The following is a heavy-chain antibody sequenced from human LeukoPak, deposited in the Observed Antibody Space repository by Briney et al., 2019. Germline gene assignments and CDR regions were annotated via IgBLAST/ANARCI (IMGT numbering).Heavy chain of an antibody. Sequence: GGSLRLSCAASGFTFSSYDMHWVRQATGKGLEWVSAIGTAGDTYYPGSVKGRFTISRENAKNSSCLQMNSLRAGDTAVYYCARAVAGRYYFDYWGQGTLVTVSS. CDR1: GFTFSSYD. V-gene: IGHV3-13*01. CDR2: IGTAGDT. D-gene: IGHD6-19*01. J-gene: IGHJ4*02. CDR3: ARAVAGRYYFDY.